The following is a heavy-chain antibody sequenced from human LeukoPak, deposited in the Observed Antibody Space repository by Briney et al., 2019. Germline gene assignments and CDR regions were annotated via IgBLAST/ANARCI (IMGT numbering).Heavy chain of an antibody. D-gene: IGHD5-12*01. Sequence: SETLSLTCSVSGGSISSYYWSWIRQPPGKGPAWIGYIYYSGRTNYNPSLRSRVTISVDTSKNQFSLRLTSVTAADTAVYYCARHSIVPTSHFDFWGQGTLVTVSS. CDR3: ARHSIVPTSHFDF. CDR2: IYYSGRT. CDR1: GGSISSYY. V-gene: IGHV4-59*08. J-gene: IGHJ4*02.